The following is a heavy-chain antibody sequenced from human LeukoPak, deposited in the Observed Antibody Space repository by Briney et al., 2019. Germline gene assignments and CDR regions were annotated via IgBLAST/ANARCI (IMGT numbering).Heavy chain of an antibody. CDR1: GFTFSSHG. CDR3: ARGENYYDSTGYDY. D-gene: IGHD3-22*01. V-gene: IGHV3-23*01. CDR2: ISPSGDIT. J-gene: IGHJ4*02. Sequence: GGSLRLSCAGSGFTFSSHGMDWVRQAPGKGLEGVSGISPSGDITDYADSGRGRFTISRDNSKNTVFLKMNSLRAEDTAVSYCARGENYYDSTGYDYWGQGPLVTVSS.